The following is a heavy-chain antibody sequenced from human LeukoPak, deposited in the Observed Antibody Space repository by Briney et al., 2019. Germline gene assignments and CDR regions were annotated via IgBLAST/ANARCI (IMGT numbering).Heavy chain of an antibody. CDR3: GRGGNGIDI. CDR1: GFTFSNYL. Sequence: GGSLRLSCAASGFTFSNYLMHWVRQAPGKGLVWVSRINSDESNTNSYADSVKGRFTIPRDNAKNTLYLQMNSLRAEDTAVYFCGRGGNGIDIWGQGTTVIVSS. J-gene: IGHJ3*02. D-gene: IGHD2-8*01. CDR2: INSDESNT. V-gene: IGHV3-74*01.